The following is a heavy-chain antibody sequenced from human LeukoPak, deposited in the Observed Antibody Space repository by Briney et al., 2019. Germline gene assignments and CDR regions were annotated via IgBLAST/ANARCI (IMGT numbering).Heavy chain of an antibody. Sequence: GGSLTLSCAASGFTFSTFWMTWVRQAPGKGLEWVANIKQDGSEEYYVDSVLGRFTISRDNAKNSLYLQMNSLRAEDTALYYCATGSIWSNYYYYMGVWGLGTPVTVSS. V-gene: IGHV3-7*01. CDR3: ATGSIWSNYYYYMGV. CDR2: IKQDGSEE. D-gene: IGHD6-13*01. J-gene: IGHJ6*03. CDR1: GFTFSTFW.